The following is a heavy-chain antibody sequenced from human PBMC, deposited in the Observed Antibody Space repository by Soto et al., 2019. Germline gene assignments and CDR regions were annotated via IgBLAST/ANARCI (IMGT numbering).Heavy chain of an antibody. J-gene: IGHJ3*02. Sequence: GGSLRLSCAASGFTFDDYAMHWVRQAPGKGLEWVSGISWNSGSIGYADSVKGRFTISRDNAKNSLYLQMNSLRAEDTALYYCAKDMGLAFDIWGQGTMVTVSS. CDR1: GFTFDDYA. V-gene: IGHV3-9*01. CDR2: ISWNSGSI. D-gene: IGHD3-16*01. CDR3: AKDMGLAFDI.